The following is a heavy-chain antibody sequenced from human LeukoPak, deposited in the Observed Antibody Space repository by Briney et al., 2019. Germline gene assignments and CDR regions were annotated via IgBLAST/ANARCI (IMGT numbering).Heavy chain of an antibody. CDR2: ISAYNGNT. V-gene: IGHV1-18*01. D-gene: IGHD3-22*01. CDR1: GYTFTSYG. CDR3: ARVDNYYDSSGFRWFDP. Sequence: GASVKVSCKASGYTFTSYGISWVRQAPGQGLEWMGWISAYNGNTNYAQKLQGRVTMTTDTSTSTAYMELRSLRSDDTAVYYCARVDNYYDSSGFRWFDPWGQGTLVTVSS. J-gene: IGHJ5*02.